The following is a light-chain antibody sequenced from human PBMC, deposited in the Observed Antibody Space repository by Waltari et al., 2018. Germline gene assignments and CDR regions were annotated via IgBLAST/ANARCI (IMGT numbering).Light chain of an antibody. CDR3: QQYTGYSYT. J-gene: IGKJ2*01. CDR2: KAA. Sequence: IQMTQSPSTLSASVGDRVSITCRASQSINNWLAWYQLKSGKAPKPLRYKAASLESGVPSRFSGSRYGTEFTLTISSLQPDDFATYYCQQYTGYSYTFGQGTKLEIK. V-gene: IGKV1-5*03. CDR1: QSINNW.